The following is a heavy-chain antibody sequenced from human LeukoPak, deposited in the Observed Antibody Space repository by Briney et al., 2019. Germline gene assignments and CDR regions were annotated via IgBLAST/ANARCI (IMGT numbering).Heavy chain of an antibody. J-gene: IGHJ4*02. CDR2: ISSTGGTA. Sequence: GGSLRLSCAASGFTFSSFGMSWVRQAPGKGLEWVSAISSTGGTAYYADSVKGRFTISRDNSKNTLYLQMNSLRAEDTAVYYCARRAGAYSHPYDYWGQGTLVTVSS. D-gene: IGHD4/OR15-4a*01. V-gene: IGHV3-23*01. CDR3: ARRAGAYSHPYDY. CDR1: GFTFSSFG.